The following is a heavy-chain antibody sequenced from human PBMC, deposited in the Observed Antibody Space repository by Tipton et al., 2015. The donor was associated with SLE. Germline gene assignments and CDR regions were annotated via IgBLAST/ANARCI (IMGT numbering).Heavy chain of an antibody. Sequence: TLSLTCTVSGGSISSHYWSWIRQPPGKGLEWIGYIYYSGSTNYNPSLKSRVTISVDTSKNQFSLKLSSVTAADTAVYYCARDRGATIFDYWGQGTLVTVSS. D-gene: IGHD5-12*01. J-gene: IGHJ4*02. CDR3: ARDRGATIFDY. V-gene: IGHV4-59*11. CDR1: GGSISSHY. CDR2: IYYSGST.